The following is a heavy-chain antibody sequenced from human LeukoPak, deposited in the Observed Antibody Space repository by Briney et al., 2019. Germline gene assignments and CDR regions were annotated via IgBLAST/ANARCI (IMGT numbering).Heavy chain of an antibody. D-gene: IGHD5-12*01. CDR2: ISSSSSTI. J-gene: IGHJ4*02. Sequence: GGSLRLSCAASGFTFSRYSMNWGRQAPGKGLEWVSYISSSSSTIYYADSVKGRFTISRDNAKNSLFLQMNSLRAEDTAVYYCARDQVATVDYWGQGTLVTVSS. CDR3: ARDQVATVDY. V-gene: IGHV3-48*01. CDR1: GFTFSRYS.